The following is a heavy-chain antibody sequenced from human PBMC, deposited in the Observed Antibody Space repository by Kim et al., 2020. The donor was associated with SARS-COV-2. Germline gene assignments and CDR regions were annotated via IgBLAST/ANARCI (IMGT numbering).Heavy chain of an antibody. CDR3: ARGDDFWSGYYGASVDY. V-gene: IGHV3-74*01. J-gene: IGHJ4*02. CDR2: INSDGSST. CDR1: GFTFSSYW. Sequence: GGSLRLSCAASGFTFSSYWMHWVRQAPGKGLVWVSRINSDGSSTSYADSVKGRFTISRDNAKNTLYLQMNSLRAEDTAVYYCARGDDFWSGYYGASVDYWGQGTLVTVSS. D-gene: IGHD3-3*01.